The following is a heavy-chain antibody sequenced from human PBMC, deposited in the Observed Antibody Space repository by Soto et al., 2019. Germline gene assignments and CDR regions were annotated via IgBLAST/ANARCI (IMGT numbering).Heavy chain of an antibody. CDR1: GGTFSSYA. CDR3: ARDEKPIGAFDT. V-gene: IGHV1-69*13. J-gene: IGHJ3*02. CDR2: IIPIFGTA. Sequence: GASVKVSCKASGGTFSSYAISWVRQAPGQGLEWMGGIIPIFGTANYAQKFQGRVTITADESTSTAYMELSSLRSEDTAVYYCARDEKPIGAFDTWGQGTMVTVSS.